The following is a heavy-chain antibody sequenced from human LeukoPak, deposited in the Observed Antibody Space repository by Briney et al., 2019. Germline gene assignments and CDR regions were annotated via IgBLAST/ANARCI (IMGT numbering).Heavy chain of an antibody. V-gene: IGHV3-7*01. CDR1: GFSLRNYL. J-gene: IGHJ4*02. Sequence: GGSLRLSCAASGFSLRNYLMTWVRQSPGKGLEWVAIINPDGSGKYSVDSVKGRFTISRDNAKNSLYLQMSSLRAEDTAVYYCARGGHRQKEFWGQGTLVTVSS. D-gene: IGHD3-10*01. CDR3: ARGGHRQKEF. CDR2: INPDGSGK.